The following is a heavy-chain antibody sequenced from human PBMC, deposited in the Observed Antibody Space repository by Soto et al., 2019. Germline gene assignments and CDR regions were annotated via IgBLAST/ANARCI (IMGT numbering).Heavy chain of an antibody. CDR3: ARTGPPVDY. CDR2: IITYNGNT. V-gene: IGHV1-18*01. Sequence: QVQLVQSGAEVKKPGASVKVSCKASGYTFSSYAISWVRQAPGQGLEWMGWIITYNGNTNYAQKLQGRVTMTKDTSTTTADMDLRSMRSDDTAVYYCARTGPPVDYWGQGTLVTVSS. J-gene: IGHJ4*02. CDR1: GYTFSSYA.